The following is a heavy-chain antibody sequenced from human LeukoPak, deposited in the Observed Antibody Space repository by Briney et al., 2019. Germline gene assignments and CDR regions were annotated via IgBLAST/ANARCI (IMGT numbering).Heavy chain of an antibody. Sequence: ASVKVSCKVSGYTLTELSMHWVRQAPGKGLEWMGGSDPEDGETIYAQKFQGRVTMTEDTSTDTAYMELSSLRSEDTAVYYCARAHYGGNSGGNFDYWGQGTLVTVSS. V-gene: IGHV1-24*01. CDR1: GYTLTELS. CDR3: ARAHYGGNSGGNFDY. CDR2: SDPEDGET. D-gene: IGHD4-23*01. J-gene: IGHJ4*02.